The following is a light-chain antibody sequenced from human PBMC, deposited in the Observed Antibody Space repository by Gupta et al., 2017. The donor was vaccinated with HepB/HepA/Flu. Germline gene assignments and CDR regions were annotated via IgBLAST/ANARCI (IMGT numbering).Light chain of an antibody. J-gene: IGKJ5*01. Sequence: VLTQSPGTRSLSPGERATLSCMASQSVRSNLLVWYQQKLGQAPRLLIYDASRRATGIPDRFSGSGSGTDFTLTISRLEPEDFAVYFCQQYGSAPNTFGQGTQVEIK. CDR1: QSVRSNL. CDR3: QQYGSAPNT. V-gene: IGKV3-20*01. CDR2: DAS.